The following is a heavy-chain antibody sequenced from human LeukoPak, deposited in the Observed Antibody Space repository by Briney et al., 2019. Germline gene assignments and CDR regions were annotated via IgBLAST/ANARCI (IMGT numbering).Heavy chain of an antibody. CDR2: INPSGGGT. CDR1: GYIFTSNY. V-gene: IGHV1-46*01. D-gene: IGHD4-11*01. Sequence: ASVKVSCKASGYIFTSNYIHWVRQAPGQGLEWMGIINPSGGGTTYAQKSQGRVTMTRDLSTSTVYMELSSLRSEDTAVYYCARDLMYSNYVNWFDPWGQGTMVTV. CDR3: ARDLMYSNYVNWFDP. J-gene: IGHJ5*02.